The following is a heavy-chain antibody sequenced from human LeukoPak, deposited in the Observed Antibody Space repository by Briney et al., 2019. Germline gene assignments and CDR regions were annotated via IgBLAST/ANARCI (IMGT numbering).Heavy chain of an antibody. J-gene: IGHJ4*02. CDR2: IYYSGST. Sequence: SETLSLTCTVSGASISSYYWSWIRQPPGKGLEWIGSIYYSGSTYYNPSLKSRVTISVDTSKNQFSLKLSSVTAADTAVYYCASFTMVRGVMAPDYWGQGTLVTVSS. D-gene: IGHD3-10*01. V-gene: IGHV4-39*07. CDR1: GASISSYY. CDR3: ASFTMVRGVMAPDY.